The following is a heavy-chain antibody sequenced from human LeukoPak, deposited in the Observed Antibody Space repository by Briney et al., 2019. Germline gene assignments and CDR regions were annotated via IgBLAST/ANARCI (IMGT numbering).Heavy chain of an antibody. V-gene: IGHV3-23*01. Sequence: GGSLRLSCAAAGFTFSNYGLSWVRQAPGKGLEWVSAVSGGGGNTYYADSVKGRFTISRDNSKNTLYLQMNSLRADDTAVYYCAKDLYYDISGYQFDYWGQGTLVTVSS. CDR1: GFTFSNYG. CDR2: VSGGGGNT. D-gene: IGHD3-22*01. CDR3: AKDLYYDISGYQFDY. J-gene: IGHJ4*02.